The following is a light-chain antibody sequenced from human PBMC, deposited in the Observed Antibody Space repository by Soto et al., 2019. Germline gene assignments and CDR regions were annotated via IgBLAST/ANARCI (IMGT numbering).Light chain of an antibody. CDR1: SSNIGADYH. CDR2: VNT. V-gene: IGLV1-40*01. Sequence: QSVLTQPPSVSGAPGQRVTISCTGSSSNIGADYHVHWYQQFPGTAPKLLIYVNTNRPSGVPGRFSGSKSGTSASLAITGLQAEDEADYYCQSYDSSLSGFVFGTGTKLT. J-gene: IGLJ1*01. CDR3: QSYDSSLSGFV.